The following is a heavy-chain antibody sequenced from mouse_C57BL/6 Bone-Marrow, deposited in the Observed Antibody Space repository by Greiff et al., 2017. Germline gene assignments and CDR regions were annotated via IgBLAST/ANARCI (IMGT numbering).Heavy chain of an antibody. Sequence: EVKLMESGGDLVKPGGSLKLSCAVSGFTFSSYGMSWVRQTPDKRLEWVATMSSGGSYTYYPDSVKGRFTISRDNAKNTLYLQMSSLKSEDTAMCYCANYYGSSKYYYAMDYWGQGTSVTVSS. V-gene: IGHV5-6*01. CDR1: GFTFSSYG. CDR3: ANYYGSSKYYYAMDY. D-gene: IGHD1-1*01. J-gene: IGHJ4*01. CDR2: MSSGGSYT.